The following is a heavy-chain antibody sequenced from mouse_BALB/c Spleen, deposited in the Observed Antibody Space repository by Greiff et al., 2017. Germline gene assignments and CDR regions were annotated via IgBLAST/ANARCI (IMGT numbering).Heavy chain of an antibody. V-gene: IGHV14-3*02. CDR2: IDPANGNT. CDR3: ARGTTVVATDYFDY. J-gene: IGHJ2*01. CDR1: GFNIKDTY. Sequence: EVQLVESGAELVKPGASVKLSCTASGFNIKDTYMHWVKQRPEQGLEWIGRIDPANGNTKYDPKFQGKATITADTSSNTAYLQLSSLTSEDTAVYYCARGTTVVATDYFDYWGQGTTLTVSS. D-gene: IGHD1-1*01.